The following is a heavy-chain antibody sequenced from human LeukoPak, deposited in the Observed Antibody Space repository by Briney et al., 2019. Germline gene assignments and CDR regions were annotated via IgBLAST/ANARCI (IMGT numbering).Heavy chain of an antibody. J-gene: IGHJ4*02. V-gene: IGHV4-59*01. D-gene: IGHD6-13*01. CDR2: IYDSGST. CDR3: ARGPSPNSWADY. CDR1: GASISSYC. Sequence: NSSETLSLTCTVSGASISSYCWSWIRQPPGKGLEWIGYIYDSGSTKYNPSLKSRVTMSVDTSKNLFSLKLTSVTAADTAVYYCARGPSPNSWADYWGQGTLVTVSS.